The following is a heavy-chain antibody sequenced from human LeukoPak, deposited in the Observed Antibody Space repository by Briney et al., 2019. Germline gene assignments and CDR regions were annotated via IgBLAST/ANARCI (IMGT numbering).Heavy chain of an antibody. CDR1: GDSISYFY. Sequence: PSETLSLTCSVSGDSISYFYWSWIRQAAGKGLEWIGYIYHNGNTNYNPSLKSRVTLSVDTSKNQFSLKLSSVTAADAAVYYCARGDRVDSSSWYNWFDPWGQGTLVTVAS. J-gene: IGHJ5*02. CDR3: ARGDRVDSSSWYNWFDP. V-gene: IGHV4-59*01. D-gene: IGHD6-13*01. CDR2: IYHNGNT.